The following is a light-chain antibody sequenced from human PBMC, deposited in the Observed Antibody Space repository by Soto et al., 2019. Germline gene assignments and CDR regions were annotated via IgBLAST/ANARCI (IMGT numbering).Light chain of an antibody. J-gene: IGKJ1*01. CDR1: QSVSSY. V-gene: IGKV3-11*01. Sequence: EIVLTHSPATLSSSPWEIATLSCRASQSVSSYLAWYQQKPGQAPRLLIYDASNRATGIPARFSGSGSGTDFTLTISSLEPEDFAVYYCQQRSNWPTFGHGTKVDIK. CDR3: QQRSNWPT. CDR2: DAS.